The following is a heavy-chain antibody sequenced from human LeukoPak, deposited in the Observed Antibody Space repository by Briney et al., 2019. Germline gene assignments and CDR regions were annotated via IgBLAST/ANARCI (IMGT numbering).Heavy chain of an antibody. J-gene: IGHJ4*02. CDR3: AKGQTSESRFGY. CDR2: ITGNSGDT. V-gene: IGHV3-23*01. CDR1: GFTFSIYA. Sequence: PGGSLRLSCAASGFTSGFTFSIYAMSWVRQTPGKGLEWVSVITGNSGDTYYADSVKGRFTISRDNSKNTLYLQMNSLRAEDTAVYYCAKGQTSESRFGYWGQGTLVTVSS.